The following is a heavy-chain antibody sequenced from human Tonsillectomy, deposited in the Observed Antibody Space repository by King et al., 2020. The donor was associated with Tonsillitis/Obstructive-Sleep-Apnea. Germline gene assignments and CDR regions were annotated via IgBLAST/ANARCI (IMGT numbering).Heavy chain of an antibody. D-gene: IGHD2-15*01. CDR1: GFTFSAYS. Sequence: VQLVESGGGLVQPGGSLRLSCAASGFTFSAYSMNWVRQAPGTGLEWVSYIGVNSNTKYYADSVKGRFTISRDIAKETLYLQISSLRDDDTAVYYCAGRRGGLDSSYWYFDLWGRGTLVTVSS. J-gene: IGHJ2*01. CDR2: IGVNSNTK. V-gene: IGHV3-48*02. CDR3: AGRRGGLDSSYWYFDL.